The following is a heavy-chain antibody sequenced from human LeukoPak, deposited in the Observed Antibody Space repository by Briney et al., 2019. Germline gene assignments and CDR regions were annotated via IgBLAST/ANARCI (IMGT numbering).Heavy chain of an antibody. CDR2: ISWNSGSI. CDR1: GFTFDDYA. CDR3: ANPYYYGSGSYYKHYFDY. J-gene: IGHJ4*02. Sequence: PGGSLRLSCAASGFTFDDYAMHWDRQAPGKGREWVSGISWNSGSIGYADSVKGRFTISRDNAKNSLYLQMNSLRAEDTAVYYCANPYYYGSGSYYKHYFDYWGQGTLVTVSS. V-gene: IGHV3-9*01. D-gene: IGHD3-10*01.